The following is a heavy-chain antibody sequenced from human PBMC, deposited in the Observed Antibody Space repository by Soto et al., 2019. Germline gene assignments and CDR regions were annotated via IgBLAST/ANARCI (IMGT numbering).Heavy chain of an antibody. Sequence: TGGSLRLSCAASGFTFTNAWMNWVRQAPGKGLEWVGRLKSIADAETTDYAAPVQGRFSISRDDSKNTLYLQMNSLKTEDTAVYYCATCIAARACAFDMWGQGTMVTVSS. V-gene: IGHV3-15*07. CDR3: ATCIAARACAFDM. CDR2: LKSIADAETT. D-gene: IGHD6-6*01. J-gene: IGHJ3*02. CDR1: GFTFTNAW.